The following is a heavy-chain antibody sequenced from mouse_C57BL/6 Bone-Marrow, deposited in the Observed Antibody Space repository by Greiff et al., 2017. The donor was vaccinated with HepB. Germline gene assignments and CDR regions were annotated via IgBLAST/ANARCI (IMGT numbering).Heavy chain of an antibody. CDR1: GFTFSSSA. D-gene: IGHD2-4*01. Sequence: EVKLMESGGGLVKPGGSLKLSCAASGFTFSSSAMSWVRQTPEKRLEWVATISDGCSSTYYPDNVKGRFTISRDNAKNNLYLQMSHLKSEDTAMYYCARDTITTAYWGQGTLVTVSA. V-gene: IGHV5-4*01. CDR2: ISDGCSST. J-gene: IGHJ3*01. CDR3: ARDTITTAY.